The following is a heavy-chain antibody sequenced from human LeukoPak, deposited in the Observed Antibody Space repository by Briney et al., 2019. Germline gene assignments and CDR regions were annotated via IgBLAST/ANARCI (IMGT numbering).Heavy chain of an antibody. CDR1: GYTFTSYG. CDR3: ARGPRGYSYGPHFDY. V-gene: IGHV1-18*04. Sequence: GASVKVSCKASGYTFTSYGISWVRQAPGQGLEWMGWISAYNGNTNYAQKPQGRVTMTTDTSTSTAYMELRSLRSDDTAVYYCARGPRGYSYGPHFDYWGQGTLVTVSS. D-gene: IGHD5-18*01. CDR2: ISAYNGNT. J-gene: IGHJ4*02.